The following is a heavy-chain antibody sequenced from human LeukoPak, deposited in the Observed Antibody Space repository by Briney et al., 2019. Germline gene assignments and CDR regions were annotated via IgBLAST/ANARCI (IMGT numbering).Heavy chain of an antibody. J-gene: IGHJ5*02. CDR2: ISSGGIT. D-gene: IGHD4-17*01. V-gene: IGHV3-66*01. CDR3: ARDYGDHGWRFDP. CDR1: GFTVSDNY. Sequence: PGGSLRLSCAASGFTVSDNYMSWVRQAPGKGLEWVSVISSGGITYYADSVKGRFTISRDNSRNTLFLQMNSLRAEDTAVYSCARDYGDHGWRFDPWGQGTLVTVSS.